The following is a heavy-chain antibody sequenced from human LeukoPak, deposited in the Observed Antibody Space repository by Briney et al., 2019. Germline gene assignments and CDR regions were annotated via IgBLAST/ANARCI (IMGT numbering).Heavy chain of an antibody. CDR1: GYTFTGTY. CDR3: ARDLSEGFDY. CDR2: INPNSGDT. V-gene: IGHV1-2*02. Sequence: GAPVKVSCRSSGYTFTGTYMHWVRQAPGQGLEWMGWINPNSGDTNYAQKFQGRVTMTRDKSISTAYMELSRLRSDDTAVYYCARDLSEGFDYWGQGTLVTVSS. D-gene: IGHD6-19*01. J-gene: IGHJ4*02.